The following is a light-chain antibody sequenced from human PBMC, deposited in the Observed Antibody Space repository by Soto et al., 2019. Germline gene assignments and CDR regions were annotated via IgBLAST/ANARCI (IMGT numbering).Light chain of an antibody. V-gene: IGKV3-11*01. CDR3: QQRSHWPPT. CDR1: QSVSSY. J-gene: IGKJ3*01. Sequence: EIVLTQSPATLSLSPGERATLSCRASQSVSSYLAWYQQKPGQAPRLLIYDASNRATGIPARFSGSGSGTDFPLTISSLEPEDFAFYYCQQRSHWPPTFGPGTKVDIK. CDR2: DAS.